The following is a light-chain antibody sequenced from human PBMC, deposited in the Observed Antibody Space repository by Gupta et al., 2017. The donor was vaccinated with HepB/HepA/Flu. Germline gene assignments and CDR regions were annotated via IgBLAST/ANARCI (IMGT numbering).Light chain of an antibody. CDR2: SAS. V-gene: IGKV1-6*01. CDR3: QQQHNSPLT. J-gene: IGKJ1*01. CDR1: QGIIND. Sequence: IQTTSSPSSLSASVGDRVTITCRASQGIINDLGWYQQRPGKARKLLVYSASRVKSGVPSRFSGSGSGTDFTLTISSRQPEDFATYYCQQQHNSPLTFGQGTKVEIK.